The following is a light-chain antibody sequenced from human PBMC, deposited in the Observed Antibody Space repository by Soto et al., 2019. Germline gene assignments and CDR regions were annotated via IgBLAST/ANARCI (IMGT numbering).Light chain of an antibody. CDR3: QQREDWPRA. J-gene: IGKJ4*01. CDR2: DAS. Sequence: IVVPPSPSTLSCCPGAGAALSCRASQSVGDYLGWYQQRPGQAPRLLIYDASQRATGVPARFSASGSGTDFTLTISSLEPEDFAIYYCQQREDWPRAFGGGTKV. V-gene: IGKV3-11*01. CDR1: QSVGDY.